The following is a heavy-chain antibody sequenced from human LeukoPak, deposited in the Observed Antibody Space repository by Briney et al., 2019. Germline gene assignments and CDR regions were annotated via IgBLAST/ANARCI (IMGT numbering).Heavy chain of an antibody. V-gene: IGHV4-34*01. CDR2: INHSGST. D-gene: IGHD2-21*02. CDR3: AKGPPYIWGVTAIGFFDY. CDR1: GGSFSGYY. J-gene: IGHJ4*02. Sequence: SETLSLTCAVYGGSFSGYYWSWIRQPPGKGLEWIGEINHSGSTNYNPSLKSRVTISVDTSKNQFSLKLSSVTAADTAVYYFAKGPPYIWGVTAIGFFDYWGQGTLVTVSS.